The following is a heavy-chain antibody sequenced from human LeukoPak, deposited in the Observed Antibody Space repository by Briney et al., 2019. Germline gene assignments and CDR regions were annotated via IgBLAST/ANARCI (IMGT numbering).Heavy chain of an antibody. CDR1: GYTFTDYH. CDR3: ARDIRPRVESFDY. V-gene: IGHV1-2*02. Sequence: ASVKVSCKASGYTFTDYHLHCVRQAPGQGLECMGWINPNSGGTNYAQKFQGRVTMTRDTSITTAYMELGRVRSDDTAVYCCARDIRPRVESFDYWGQGTLVTVSS. D-gene: IGHD3-3*01. J-gene: IGHJ4*02. CDR2: INPNSGGT.